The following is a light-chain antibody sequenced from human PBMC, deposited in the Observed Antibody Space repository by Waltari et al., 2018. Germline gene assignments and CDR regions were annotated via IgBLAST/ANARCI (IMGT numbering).Light chain of an antibody. CDR1: SSDVGGFNY. V-gene: IGLV2-14*01. CDR2: EVS. J-gene: IGLJ1*01. CDR3: SSFTSSSVYV. Sequence: QSALTQPASVSGSPGQSITISCTGTSSDVGGFNYVSWYQQHPGKAPKLMIYEVSNRPAGVPSSFSGSKSGNAASLTISGLQAEDESDYYCSSFTSSSVYVCGTGTKVTVL.